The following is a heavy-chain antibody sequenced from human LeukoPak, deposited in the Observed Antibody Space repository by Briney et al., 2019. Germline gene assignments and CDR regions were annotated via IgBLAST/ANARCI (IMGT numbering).Heavy chain of an antibody. V-gene: IGHV4-59*12. Sequence: PSETLSLTCTVSGGSISSYYWSWIRQPPGKGLEWIGYIYYSGSTNYNPSLKSRVTISVDTSKNQFSLKLSSVTAAGTAVYYCARGLPSSWLDYWGQGTLVTVSS. J-gene: IGHJ4*02. CDR3: ARGLPSSWLDY. D-gene: IGHD6-13*01. CDR1: GGSISSYY. CDR2: IYYSGST.